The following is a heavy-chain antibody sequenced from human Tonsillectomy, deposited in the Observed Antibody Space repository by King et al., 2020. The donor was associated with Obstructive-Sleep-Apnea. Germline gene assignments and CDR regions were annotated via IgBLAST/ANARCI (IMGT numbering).Heavy chain of an antibody. CDR2: VSGDGSNK. CDR3: AQDRPYTGIY. D-gene: IGHD1-26*01. Sequence: VQLVESGGGVVQPRGSLRLSCAASGVPFSNYGMHWVRQAPGKGLGWVAVVSGDGSNKQYADSVKGRFTIFRDNSTNTLFLQMNSLRAEDMAVYYCAQDRPYTGIYGGQGTLVTVSS. J-gene: IGHJ4*02. V-gene: IGHV3-30*18. CDR1: GVPFSNYG.